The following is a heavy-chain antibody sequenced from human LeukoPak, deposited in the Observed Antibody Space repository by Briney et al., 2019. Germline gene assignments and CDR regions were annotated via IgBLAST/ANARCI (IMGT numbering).Heavy chain of an antibody. CDR1: GGTFSSYA. CDR3: ARVRSNRYSSRRGYWFDP. Sequence: GASVKVSCKASGGTFSSYAISWVRQAPGQGLEWMGGIIPIFGTANYAQKFQGRVTMTRNTSISTAYMELSSLRSEDTAVYYCARVRSNRYSSRRGYWFDPWGQGTLVTVSS. J-gene: IGHJ5*02. D-gene: IGHD6-13*01. V-gene: IGHV1-69*05. CDR2: IIPIFGTA.